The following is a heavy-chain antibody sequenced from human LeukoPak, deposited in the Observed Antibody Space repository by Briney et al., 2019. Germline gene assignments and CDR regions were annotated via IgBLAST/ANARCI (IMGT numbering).Heavy chain of an antibody. CDR3: ARFRAYYYDSSGPFDAFDI. J-gene: IGHJ3*02. CDR2: INPNSGGT. CDR1: GYTFTGYY. Sequence: ASVKVSCKASGYTFTGYYMHWVRQAPGQGLEWMGWINPNSGGTNYAQKFQGRVTMTRDTSISTAYMELSKLRSDDTAVYYCARFRAYYYDSSGPFDAFDIWGQGTMVTVSS. D-gene: IGHD3-22*01. V-gene: IGHV1-2*02.